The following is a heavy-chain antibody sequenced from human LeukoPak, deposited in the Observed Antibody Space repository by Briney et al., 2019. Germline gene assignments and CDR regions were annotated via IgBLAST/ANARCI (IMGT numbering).Heavy chain of an antibody. CDR1: GFTFSSYW. CDR3: AREEWELQGSYMDV. CDR2: INSDGSTT. Sequence: GGSLRLSCAASGFTFSSYWMHWVRQAPGKGLVWVSRINSDGSTTTYADSVKGRFTFSRDNAKNTLYLQMNSLRAEDTAVYYCAREEWELQGSYMDVWGKGTTVTVSS. V-gene: IGHV3-74*01. D-gene: IGHD1-26*01. J-gene: IGHJ6*03.